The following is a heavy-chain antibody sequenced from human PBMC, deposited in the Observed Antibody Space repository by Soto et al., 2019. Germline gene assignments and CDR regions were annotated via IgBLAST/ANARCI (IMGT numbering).Heavy chain of an antibody. CDR1: GYTFTAYY. Sequence: QVPLVQSGAEVKEPGDSVRVSCEASGYTFTAYYIHWVRRAPGQGLEWMGWINPKFGDTTYAQDFQGRVSMTRDMSISTVYMELSRLTSADTAIYSCARNRDYYYGRGSGNGHGVWGQGTTVTVFS. CDR3: ARNRDYYYGRGSGNGHGV. V-gene: IGHV1-2*02. CDR2: INPKFGDT. J-gene: IGHJ6*02. D-gene: IGHD3-10*02.